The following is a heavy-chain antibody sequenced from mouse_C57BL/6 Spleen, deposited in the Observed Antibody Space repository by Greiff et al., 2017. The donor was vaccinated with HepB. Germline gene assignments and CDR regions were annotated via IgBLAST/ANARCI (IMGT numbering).Heavy chain of an antibody. V-gene: IGHV14-4*01. CDR2: IDPENGDT. CDR1: GFNIKDDY. CDR3: TVYDGDFDY. D-gene: IGHD2-12*01. Sequence: VQLKESGAELVRPGASVKLSCTASGFNIKDDYMHWVKQRPEQGLEWIGWIDPENGDTEYASKFQGKATITADTSSNTAYLQLSSLTSEDTAVYYCTVYDGDFDYWGQGTTLTVSS. J-gene: IGHJ2*01.